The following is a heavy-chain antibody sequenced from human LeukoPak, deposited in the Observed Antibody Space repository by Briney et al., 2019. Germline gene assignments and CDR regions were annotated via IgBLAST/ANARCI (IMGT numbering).Heavy chain of an antibody. Sequence: GGSLKLSCAASGFTFSGSAMHWVRQAPGKGLEWVGRIRSKANNYATAYAASVTGGFTISRDDSKNTAYLQMNSLKTEDTAVYYCTFGSGSSHWGQGTLVTVSS. D-gene: IGHD3-10*01. V-gene: IGHV3-73*01. CDR1: GFTFSGSA. J-gene: IGHJ1*01. CDR2: IRSKANNYAT. CDR3: TFGSGSSH.